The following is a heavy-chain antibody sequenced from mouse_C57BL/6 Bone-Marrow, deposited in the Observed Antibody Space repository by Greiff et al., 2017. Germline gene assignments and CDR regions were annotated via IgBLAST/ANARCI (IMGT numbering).Heavy chain of an antibody. J-gene: IGHJ3*01. CDR3: ARRGYSSFAY. V-gene: IGHV1-80*01. CDR1: GYAFSSYW. Sequence: QVQLQQSGAELVKPGASVKISCKASGYAFSSYWLNWVKQRPGKGLEWIGQIYPGDGDTNYNGKFKGKATLTADKSSSTAYMQRSSLTSEDSAVYFCARRGYSSFAYWGQGTLVTGSA. CDR2: IYPGDGDT. D-gene: IGHD2-14*01.